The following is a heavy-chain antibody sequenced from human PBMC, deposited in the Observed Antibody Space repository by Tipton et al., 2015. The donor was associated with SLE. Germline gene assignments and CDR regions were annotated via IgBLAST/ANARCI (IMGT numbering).Heavy chain of an antibody. Sequence: TLSLTCTVSGGSISSSRCYWGWVRQSPGKGLEWIGSFYYGGTTHTHYNPSLKRRVSISVDTTKNPVSLRLSSVTAADTAVYYCARHLEASFDFWGQGILVTVSS. D-gene: IGHD5-24*01. J-gene: IGHJ4*02. V-gene: IGHV4-39*07. CDR2: FYYGGTTHT. CDR3: ARHLEASFDF. CDR1: GGSISSSRCY.